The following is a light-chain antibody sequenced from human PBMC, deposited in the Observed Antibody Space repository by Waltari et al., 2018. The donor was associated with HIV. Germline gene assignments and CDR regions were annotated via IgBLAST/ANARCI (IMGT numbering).Light chain of an antibody. CDR2: GSS. V-gene: IGKV3-20*01. CDR1: QSVSSSD. Sequence: VLTQSPGTLSLSPGERATLSCRASQSVSSSDLHWYQQKGGQAPRILIYGSSTRATDIPDRFSGSGSGTAFTLTINRLDPEDFAVYYCQQYGTLPITFGQGTRLEIK. CDR3: QQYGTLPIT. J-gene: IGKJ5*01.